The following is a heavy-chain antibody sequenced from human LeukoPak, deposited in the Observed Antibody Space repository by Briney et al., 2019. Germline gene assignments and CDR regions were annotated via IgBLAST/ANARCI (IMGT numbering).Heavy chain of an antibody. V-gene: IGHV4-61*02. CDR1: GGSISSGLYY. D-gene: IGHD3-10*01. Sequence: PSQTLSLTCTVSGGSISSGLYYWSWIRQPAGKGLEWIGRIYTSGSTNYNPSLKGRVTISVDTSKNQFSLKLSSVTAADTAVYYCAVDSVRGVLGFDPWGQGTLVTVSS. CDR3: AVDSVRGVLGFDP. CDR2: IYTSGST. J-gene: IGHJ5*02.